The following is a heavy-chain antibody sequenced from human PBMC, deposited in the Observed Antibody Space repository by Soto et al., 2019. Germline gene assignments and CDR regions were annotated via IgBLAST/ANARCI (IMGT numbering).Heavy chain of an antibody. CDR3: ARGRFSMAMVRGVRTYYYYYMDV. V-gene: IGHV1-8*01. J-gene: IGHJ6*03. Sequence: EASVKVSCKASGYTFTSYDINWVRQATGQGLEWMGWMNPNSGNTGYAQKFQGRVTMTRNTSISTAYMELSSLRSEDTAVYYCARGRFSMAMVRGVRTYYYYYMDVWGKGTTVTVSS. CDR2: MNPNSGNT. D-gene: IGHD3-10*01. CDR1: GYTFTSYD.